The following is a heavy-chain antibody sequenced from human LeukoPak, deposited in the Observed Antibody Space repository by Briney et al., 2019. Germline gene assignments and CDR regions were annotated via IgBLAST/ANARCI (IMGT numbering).Heavy chain of an antibody. CDR1: GYTFTGYY. J-gene: IGHJ3*02. CDR3: ASPFGQRLSLDHAFDI. CDR2: INPDSGDT. Sequence: GASVKVSCKASGYTFTGYYMHWVRQAPGQGLEWMGWINPDSGDTESAQKFQGRVTMTRDTSSNTAYMELRRLRSDDTAVYYCASPFGQRLSLDHAFDIWGQGTMVTVSS. V-gene: IGHV1-2*02. D-gene: IGHD6-25*01.